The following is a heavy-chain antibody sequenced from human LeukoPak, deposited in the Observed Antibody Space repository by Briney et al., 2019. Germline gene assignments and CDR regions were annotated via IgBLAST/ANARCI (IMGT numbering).Heavy chain of an antibody. CDR1: GGSISSYY. J-gene: IGHJ3*02. Sequence: SSETLSLTCTVAGGSISSYYWSWIRQPAGKGLEWIGRIYTSGSTNYNPSLNSRVTMSVDTSKNQFSLKLSSVTAADTAVYYCARGHSNGYYYVYAFDIWGQGTMVTVSS. V-gene: IGHV4-4*07. CDR3: ARGHSNGYYYVYAFDI. D-gene: IGHD3-22*01. CDR2: IYTSGST.